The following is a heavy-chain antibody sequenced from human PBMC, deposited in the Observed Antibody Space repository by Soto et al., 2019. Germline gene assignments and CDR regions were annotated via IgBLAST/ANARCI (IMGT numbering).Heavy chain of an antibody. D-gene: IGHD1-26*01. CDR2: IYSDGST. V-gene: IGHV3-53*01. Sequence: GGSLRLCCAASGFTVTSNYMNWVRQAPGKGLDWVSIIYSDGSTDYADSVKGRFTISRDSSKNTLYLLMNSLRAEDTAMYYCARDVAPIVGPTSPVAFDIRAQGTMVTVSS. CDR1: GFTVTSNY. CDR3: ARDVAPIVGPTSPVAFDI. J-gene: IGHJ3*02.